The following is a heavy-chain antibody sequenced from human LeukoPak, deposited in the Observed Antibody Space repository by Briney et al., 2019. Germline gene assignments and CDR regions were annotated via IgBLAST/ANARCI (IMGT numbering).Heavy chain of an antibody. V-gene: IGHV3-30-3*01. CDR2: ISYDGSNK. CDR1: GFTFSSYA. J-gene: IGHJ6*03. Sequence: GGSLRLSCAASGFTFSSYATHWVRQAPGKGLEWVAVISYDGSNKYYADSVKGRFTISRDNSKNTLYLQMNSLRAEDTAVYYCARDKSSLVVPAYYYYYMDVWGKGTTVTVSS. D-gene: IGHD2-2*01. CDR3: ARDKSSLVVPAYYYYYMDV.